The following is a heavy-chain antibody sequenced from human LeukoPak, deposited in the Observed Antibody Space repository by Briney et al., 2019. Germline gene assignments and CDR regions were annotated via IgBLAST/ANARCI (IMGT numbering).Heavy chain of an antibody. CDR3: AKGRYSSTWCSDH. J-gene: IGHJ4*02. CDR2: ISYDGTNK. V-gene: IGHV3-30*18. CDR1: GFTFSNYG. Sequence: GSLRLSCVASGFTFSNYGMHWVRQAPGKGLEWVAVISYDGTNKYYADSVKGRFTISRDYPKNTLFLQMSSLRAEDTAVYYCAKGRYSSTWCSDHWGQGTLVADSS. D-gene: IGHD6-13*01.